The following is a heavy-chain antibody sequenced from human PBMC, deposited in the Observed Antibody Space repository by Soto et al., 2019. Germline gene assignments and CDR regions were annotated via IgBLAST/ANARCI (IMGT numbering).Heavy chain of an antibody. CDR2: IDGGGSRT. V-gene: IGHV3-23*05. Sequence: PGGSLRLSCAASGFSFSSYKMTWVRQAPGKGLEWVSSIDGGGSRTYYADSVKGRFTISRDNSKNTLYLQMNSLRAEDTAIYYCAKRRTEMATILDYWGQGTLVTVSS. J-gene: IGHJ4*02. D-gene: IGHD5-12*01. CDR1: GFSFSSYK. CDR3: AKRRTEMATILDY.